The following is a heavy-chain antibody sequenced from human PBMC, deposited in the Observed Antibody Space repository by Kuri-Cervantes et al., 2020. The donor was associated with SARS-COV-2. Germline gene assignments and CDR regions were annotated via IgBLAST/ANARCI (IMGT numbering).Heavy chain of an antibody. D-gene: IGHD6-6*01. V-gene: IGHV4-59*12. CDR3: ARGDGRIAARTAGYYYGMDV. Sequence: SETLSLTCTVSGGSISSYYWSWIRQPPGKGLEWIGYIYYSGSTNYNPSLKSRVTISVDTSKNQFSLKLSSVTAADTAVYYCARGDGRIAARTAGYYYGMDVWGQGTTVTGSS. CDR2: IYYSGST. J-gene: IGHJ6*02. CDR1: GGSISSYY.